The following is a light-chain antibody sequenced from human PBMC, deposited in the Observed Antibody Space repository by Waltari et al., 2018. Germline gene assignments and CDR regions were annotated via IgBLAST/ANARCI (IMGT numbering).Light chain of an antibody. CDR3: QQRSNWPAIT. Sequence: CRASQSVRSYLAWYQQKPGQAPRLLIYDASNRATGIPARFSGSGSGTDFTLTISSLEPEDFAVYYCQQRSNWPAITFGQGTRLDIK. CDR2: DAS. J-gene: IGKJ5*01. V-gene: IGKV3-11*01. CDR1: QSVRSY.